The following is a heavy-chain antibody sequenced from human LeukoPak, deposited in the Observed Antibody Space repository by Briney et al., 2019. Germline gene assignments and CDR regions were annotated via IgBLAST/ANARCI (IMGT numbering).Heavy chain of an antibody. CDR2: TYHSGTP. CDR1: GYPISSGYY. Sequence: SETLSLTCAVSGYPISSGYYWGWVRQSPGEGLEWIGNTYHSGTPYYNPSLKSRVTISVDTSKNQFSLTLSSVTAADTALYYCARKYGSNAGYFDYWGQGALFTVSS. D-gene: IGHD4-23*01. V-gene: IGHV4-38-2*01. J-gene: IGHJ4*02. CDR3: ARKYGSNAGYFDY.